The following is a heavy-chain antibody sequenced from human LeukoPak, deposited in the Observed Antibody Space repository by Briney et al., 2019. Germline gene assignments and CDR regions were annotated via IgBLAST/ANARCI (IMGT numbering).Heavy chain of an antibody. V-gene: IGHV4-39*01. CDR3: ARLARYYDILTGSLDY. Sequence: PSETLSLTCTVSGGSISSSSYYWGWIRQPPGKGLEWIGSIYYSGSTYYNPSLKSRVTISVDTSKNQFSLKLSSMTAADTAVYYCARLARYYDILTGSLDYWGQGTLVTVSS. CDR1: GGSISSSSYY. CDR2: IYYSGST. J-gene: IGHJ4*02. D-gene: IGHD3-9*01.